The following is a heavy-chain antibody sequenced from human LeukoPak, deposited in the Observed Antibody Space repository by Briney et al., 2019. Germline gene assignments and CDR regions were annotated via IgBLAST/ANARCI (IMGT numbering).Heavy chain of an antibody. CDR1: GFTFDDYA. D-gene: IGHD3-22*01. CDR2: ISWNSGSI. CDR3: AKTNYYDSSGWSYYFDY. J-gene: IGHJ4*02. V-gene: IGHV3-9*01. Sequence: GGSLRLSCAASGFTFDDYAMHWVRQAPGKGLEWVSGISWNSGSIGYADSVKGRFTISRDNAKNSLYLQMNSLRAEDTALYYCAKTNYYDSSGWSYYFDYWGQGTLVTVSS.